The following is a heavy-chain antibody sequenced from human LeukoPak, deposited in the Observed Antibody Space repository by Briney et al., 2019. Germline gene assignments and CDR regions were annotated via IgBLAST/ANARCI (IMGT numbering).Heavy chain of an antibody. Sequence: ASVSVSCKASGYTFTGYSMHWVRQAPGQGLEWMGWINPNSGGTNYAQKFQGRVTMTRDTSINTAYMELSRLRSDDTAVYYCARDERYDSSGYPFDYWGQGTLVTVSS. CDR1: GYTFTGYS. CDR2: INPNSGGT. J-gene: IGHJ4*02. D-gene: IGHD3-22*01. CDR3: ARDERYDSSGYPFDY. V-gene: IGHV1-2*02.